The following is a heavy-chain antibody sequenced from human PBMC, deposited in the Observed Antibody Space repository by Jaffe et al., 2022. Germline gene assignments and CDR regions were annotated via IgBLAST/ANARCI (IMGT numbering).Heavy chain of an antibody. CDR3: AKDIYLHRRHYGSGSSDAFDI. D-gene: IGHD3-10*01. CDR2: ISWDGGST. CDR1: GFTFDDYA. Sequence: EVQLVESGGVVVQPGGSLRLSCAASGFTFDDYAMHWVRQAPGKGLEWVSLISWDGGSTYYADSVKGRFTISRDNSKNSLYLQMNSLRAEDTALYYCAKDIYLHRRHYGSGSSDAFDIWGQGTMVTVSS. V-gene: IGHV3-43D*04. J-gene: IGHJ3*02.